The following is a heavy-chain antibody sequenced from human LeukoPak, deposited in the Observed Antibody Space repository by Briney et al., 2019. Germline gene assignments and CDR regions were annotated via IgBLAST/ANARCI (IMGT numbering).Heavy chain of an antibody. CDR2: INHSGST. V-gene: IGHV4-34*01. CDR3: ARWRAAKGRNWFDP. D-gene: IGHD2-15*01. J-gene: IGHJ5*02. Sequence: PSETLSLTCAVYGGSFSGYYWSWIRQPPGKGLGWIGEINHSGSTNYNPSLKSRVTISVDTSKNQFSLKLSSVTAADTAVYYCARWRAAKGRNWFDPWGQEPWSPSPQ. CDR1: GGSFSGYY.